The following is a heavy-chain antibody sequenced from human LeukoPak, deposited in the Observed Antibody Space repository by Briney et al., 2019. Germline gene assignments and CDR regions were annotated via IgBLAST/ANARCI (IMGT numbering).Heavy chain of an antibody. D-gene: IGHD3-10*01. CDR1: GFTFSDYY. Sequence: GGPLRLSCAASGFTFSDYYMSWIRQAPGKGLEWVSYISSSGSTIYYADSVKGRFTISRDNAKNSLYLQMNSLRAEDTAVYYCARELGSGSYLNWFDPWGQGTLVTVSS. CDR3: ARELGSGSYLNWFDP. CDR2: ISSSGSTI. V-gene: IGHV3-11*04. J-gene: IGHJ5*02.